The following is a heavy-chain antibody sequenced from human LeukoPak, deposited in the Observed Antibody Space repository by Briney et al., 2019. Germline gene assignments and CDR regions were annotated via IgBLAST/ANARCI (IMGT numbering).Heavy chain of an antibody. D-gene: IGHD3-9*01. CDR1: GFTFSSYA. CDR3: AKRHYDIFDGLYLQFDY. J-gene: IGHJ4*02. V-gene: IGHV3-23*01. CDR2: ISGSGGNT. Sequence: GGSLRLSCAASGFTFSSYAMSWVRQAPGKGLEWVSSISGSGGNTYYPDSVKGRFTISRDNSKNTLYLQMNSLRAEDTAVYYCAKRHYDIFDGLYLQFDYWGQGTLVTVSS.